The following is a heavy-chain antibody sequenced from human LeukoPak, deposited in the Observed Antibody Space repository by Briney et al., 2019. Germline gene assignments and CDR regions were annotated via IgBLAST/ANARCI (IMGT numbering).Heavy chain of an antibody. D-gene: IGHD5-24*01. CDR3: AREEERWLHHYYYYYMDV. CDR1: GYSISSGYY. CDR2: IYTSGST. J-gene: IGHJ6*03. V-gene: IGHV4-61*02. Sequence: PSETLSLTCAVSGYSISSGYYWGWIRQPAGKGLEWIGRIYTSGSTNYNPSLKSRVTISVDTSKNQFSLKLSSVTAADTAVYYCAREEERWLHHYYYYYMDVWGKGTTVTVSS.